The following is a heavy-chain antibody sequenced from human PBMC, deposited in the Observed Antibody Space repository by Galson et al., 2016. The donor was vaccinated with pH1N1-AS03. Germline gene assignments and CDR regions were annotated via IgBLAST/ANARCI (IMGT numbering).Heavy chain of an antibody. Sequence: SLRLSCAASGFTFHDYAMHWVRQAPGKGPEWVSGIAWNSGITGYGDSVKGRFTLSRDNAKNSLYLQMNSLKPEDTAVYYCARKDLLNRWELLRGPFDVWGQGTMVTVSS. J-gene: IGHJ3*01. CDR3: ARKDLLNRWELLRGPFDV. CDR1: GFTFHDYA. D-gene: IGHD4-23*01. CDR2: IAWNSGIT. V-gene: IGHV3-9*01.